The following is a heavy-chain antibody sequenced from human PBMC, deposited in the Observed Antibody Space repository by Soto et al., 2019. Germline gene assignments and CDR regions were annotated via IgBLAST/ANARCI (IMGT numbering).Heavy chain of an antibody. V-gene: IGHV3-48*02. D-gene: IGHD2-15*01. CDR1: GFTFSTYS. Sequence: EVQLVESGGGLVQPGGSLRLSCAASGFTFSTYSMNWVRQAPGKGLEWISYISGTSSTIYYADSVKGRFTISRDNAKNSLYLQMNSLRDEDTAVYYCARGMGYYGSGGSCPEVVFDYWGQGTLGTVSS. J-gene: IGHJ4*02. CDR2: ISGTSSTI. CDR3: ARGMGYYGSGGSCPEVVFDY.